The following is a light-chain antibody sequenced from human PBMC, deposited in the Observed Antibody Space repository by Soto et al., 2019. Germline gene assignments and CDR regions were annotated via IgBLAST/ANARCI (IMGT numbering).Light chain of an antibody. CDR2: GAF. V-gene: IGKV3D-11*02. Sequence: EILITQSPATLSLSPGERVTLSCRASPSVTNYLAWYQQKPRQPPRLIIYGAFNRADGIPARFSGSGSGTDFTLTISSLEPEDSAVYYCQQRNIWHPVTFGQGTRLEIK. J-gene: IGKJ5*01. CDR1: PSVTNY. CDR3: QQRNIWHPVT.